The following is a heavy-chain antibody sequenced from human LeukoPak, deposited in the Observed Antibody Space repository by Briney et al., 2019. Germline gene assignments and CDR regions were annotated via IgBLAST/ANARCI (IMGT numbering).Heavy chain of an antibody. J-gene: IGHJ4*02. D-gene: IGHD2-15*01. CDR2: IFPGDSDT. CDR1: GYSFTNYW. CDR3: ARLARYCSGGSCLHNYFDY. V-gene: IGHV5-51*01. Sequence: GESLKISCKGSGYSFTNYWIGWVRQMPGKGLEWMGIIFPGDSDTRYSPSFQGQVTISADKSISTAYLQWSSLKASDTAMYYCARLARYCSGGSCLHNYFDYWGQGTLVTVSS.